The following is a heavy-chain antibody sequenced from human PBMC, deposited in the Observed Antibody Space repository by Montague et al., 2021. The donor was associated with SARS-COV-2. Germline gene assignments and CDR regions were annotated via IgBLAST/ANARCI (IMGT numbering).Heavy chain of an antibody. V-gene: IGHV3-30*04. D-gene: IGHD3-9*01. Sequence: SLRLSCAASGFTFSSYALHWVRQAPGKGLEWVADISHEGSYKYYADSVKGRFTISRENSKNTLYLDMNSLRAEDTALYYCARDLESTGYFDPYYYHGMDVWGQGTTVTVSS. CDR3: ARDLESTGYFDPYYYHGMDV. J-gene: IGHJ6*02. CDR2: ISHEGSYK. CDR1: GFTFSSYA.